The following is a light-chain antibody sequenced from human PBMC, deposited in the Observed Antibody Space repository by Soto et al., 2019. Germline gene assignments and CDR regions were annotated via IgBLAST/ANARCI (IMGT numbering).Light chain of an antibody. J-gene: IGKJ4*01. CDR2: HAS. Sequence: EIVVTQSPGTLSLSPGDRATLSCRASQSVGNNFLGWYQQKPGQPPRLLVFHASIRATGIPDRFSGGGSGADFTLVISRLEPEDFAVYFCHQYAMAPLTFGGGTKVEIK. V-gene: IGKV3-20*01. CDR3: HQYAMAPLT. CDR1: QSVGNNF.